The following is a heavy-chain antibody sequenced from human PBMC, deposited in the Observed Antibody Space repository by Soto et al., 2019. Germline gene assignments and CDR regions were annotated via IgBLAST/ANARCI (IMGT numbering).Heavy chain of an antibody. J-gene: IGHJ3*01. D-gene: IGHD1-1*01. CDR1: GLTISGKKY. CDR2: LYDVEGS. CDR3: ATWHEREHAYDV. V-gene: IGHV3-53*01. Sequence: DVQLVESGGGLIQPGESLRLSCAAFGLTISGKKYVAWVRQAPGKGLEWVSALYDVEGSFYADSAKGRFTTSSDSSKTTVYLQMNDLRPDDTAVYYCATWHEREHAYDVWGHGTTVTVSS.